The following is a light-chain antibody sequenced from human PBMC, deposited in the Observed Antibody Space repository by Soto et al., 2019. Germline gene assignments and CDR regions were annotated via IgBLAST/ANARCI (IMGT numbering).Light chain of an antibody. CDR3: QSYDSSLSGWV. V-gene: IGLV1-40*01. CDR1: SSNIGAGYD. J-gene: IGLJ3*02. CDR2: GNS. Sequence: QSVLTQPPSVSGAPGQRVTISCTGSSSNIGAGYDVHWYQQLPGTAPKLLIYGNSNRPSGVPDRFFGSKSGTSAFLAITGLQAADVADYYCQSYDSSLSGWVFGGGTKVTVL.